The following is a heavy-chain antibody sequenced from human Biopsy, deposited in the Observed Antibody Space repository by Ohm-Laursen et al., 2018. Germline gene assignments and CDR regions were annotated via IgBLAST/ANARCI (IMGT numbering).Heavy chain of an antibody. Sequence: ASVKVSCKASGDTFTTSAISWVRQVPGQGPDWMGRIIPILGTVDYGQNFQGRVTIRADTSTTFLELTSLRYDDTAVYYCASGDIGGIGLDVWGLGTTVTVSS. CDR1: GDTFTTSA. CDR3: ASGDIGGIGLDV. V-gene: IGHV1-69*04. D-gene: IGHD3-10*01. J-gene: IGHJ6*02. CDR2: IIPILGTV.